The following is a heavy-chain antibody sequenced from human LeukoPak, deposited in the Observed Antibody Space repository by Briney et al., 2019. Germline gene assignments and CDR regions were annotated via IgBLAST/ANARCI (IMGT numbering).Heavy chain of an antibody. CDR2: INHSGST. D-gene: IGHD4-17*01. CDR1: GGSFSGYY. CDR3: ARAQHITSWPEYEDYGDLYYFDY. V-gene: IGHV4-34*01. J-gene: IGHJ4*02. Sequence: SETLSLTCAVYGGSFSGYYWSWIRQPPGKGPEWIGEINHSGSTNYNPSLKSRVTISVDTSKNQFSLKLSSVTAADTAVYYCARAQHITSWPEYEDYGDLYYFDYWGQGTLVTVSS.